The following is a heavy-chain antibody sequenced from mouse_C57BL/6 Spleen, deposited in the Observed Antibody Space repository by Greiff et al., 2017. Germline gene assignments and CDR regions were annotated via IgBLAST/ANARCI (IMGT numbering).Heavy chain of an antibody. CDR2: ISSGSSTI. CDR3: ARGYYGSSYWFAY. Sequence: EVMLVESGGGLVKPGGSLKLSCAASGFTFSDYGMHWVRQAPEKGLEWVAYISSGSSTIYYEDTVKGRFTISRDNAKNTLFLQMTSLRSEDTAMYYCARGYYGSSYWFAYWGQGTLVTVSA. D-gene: IGHD1-1*01. CDR1: GFTFSDYG. J-gene: IGHJ3*01. V-gene: IGHV5-17*01.